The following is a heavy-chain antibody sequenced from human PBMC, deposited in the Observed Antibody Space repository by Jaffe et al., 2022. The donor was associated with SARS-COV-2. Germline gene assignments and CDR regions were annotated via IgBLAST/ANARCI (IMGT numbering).Heavy chain of an antibody. CDR3: ARDFNCGDDCYSA. V-gene: IGHV3-7*01. CDR2: IKEDGSEK. D-gene: IGHD2-21*02. Sequence: EVQLVEYGGGLVQPGGSLRLSCAASGFTFSNHWMSWVRQAPGKGLEWVANIKEDGSEKFYVDSVKGRFTISRDNAKNSLFLQMNSLRAEDTAMYYCARDFNCGDDCYSAWGQGTPVTVSS. CDR1: GFTFSNHW. J-gene: IGHJ5*02.